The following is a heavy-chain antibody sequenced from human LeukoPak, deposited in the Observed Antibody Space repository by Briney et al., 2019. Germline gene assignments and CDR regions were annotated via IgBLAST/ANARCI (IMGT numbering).Heavy chain of an antibody. J-gene: IGHJ5*02. CDR2: TYYRSTWYN. V-gene: IGHV6-1*01. CDR3: ARRLTQYDCFDP. D-gene: IGHD2-2*01. Sequence: QTLSLTCAISGDSVSSNNAAWNWIRQSPSRGLEWLGRTYYRSTWYNDYAVSVRGRITVNPDTSKNQFSLHLNSVTPEDTAVYYCARRLTQYDCFDPWGQGILVTVSS. CDR1: GDSVSSNNAA.